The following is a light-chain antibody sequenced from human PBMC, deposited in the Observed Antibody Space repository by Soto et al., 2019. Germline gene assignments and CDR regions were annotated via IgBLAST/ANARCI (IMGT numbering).Light chain of an antibody. CDR1: SSNIGSNT. CDR3: AAWDDSLNGYV. Sequence: QAVLTQLPSASGTPGQRVTISCSGSSSNIGSNTVNWYQQLPGTAPKLLIYSNNQRPSGVPDRFSGSKSGTSASLAISGLQSEDEADYYCAAWDDSLNGYVFGTGTKVTVL. J-gene: IGLJ1*01. V-gene: IGLV1-44*01. CDR2: SNN.